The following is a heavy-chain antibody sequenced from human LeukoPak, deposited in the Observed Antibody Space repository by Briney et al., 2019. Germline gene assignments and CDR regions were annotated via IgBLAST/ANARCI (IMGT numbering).Heavy chain of an antibody. CDR1: GGSISSYY. CDR3: ARDSSWYGGTFDY. CDR2: IYTSGST. J-gene: IGHJ4*02. Sequence: SETLSLTCTVSGGSISSYYWSWIRQPPGKGLEWIGYIYTSGSTNYNPSLKSRVTISVDTSKNQFSLKLSSVTAADTAVYYCARDSSWYGGTFDYWGQGTLVTVSS. V-gene: IGHV4-4*09. D-gene: IGHD6-13*01.